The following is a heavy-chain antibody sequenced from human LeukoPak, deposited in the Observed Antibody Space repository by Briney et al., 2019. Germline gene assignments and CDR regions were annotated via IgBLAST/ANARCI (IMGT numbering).Heavy chain of an antibody. V-gene: IGHV3-7*03. CDR2: IKQDGSEK. J-gene: IGHJ4*02. CDR1: GFTFSSYW. Sequence: GGSLRLSCAASGFTFSSYWMSWVRQAPGKGLEWVANIKQDGSEKYYVDSVKGRFTISRDNSKNTLYLQMNSLRAEDTAVYYCANLIYDFWSGYWNPDPGFDYWGQGTLVTVSS. CDR3: ANLIYDFWSGYWNPDPGFDY. D-gene: IGHD3-3*01.